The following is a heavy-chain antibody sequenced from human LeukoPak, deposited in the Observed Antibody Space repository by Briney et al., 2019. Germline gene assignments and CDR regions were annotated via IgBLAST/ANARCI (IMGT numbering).Heavy chain of an antibody. CDR2: INPSGGST. J-gene: IGHJ3*02. CDR1: GYTFTSYF. V-gene: IGHV1-46*01. Sequence: ASVKVSCKASGYTFTSYFMHWVRQAPGQGLEWMGIINPSGGSTSYAREFQGRLTMTRDTSTSTVYMELTSLRSEDTAVYYCARETFLNALDIWGQGTVVTVSS. CDR3: ARETFLNALDI.